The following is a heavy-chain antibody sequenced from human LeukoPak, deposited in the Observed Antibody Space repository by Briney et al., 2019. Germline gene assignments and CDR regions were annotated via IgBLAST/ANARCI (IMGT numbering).Heavy chain of an antibody. CDR2: IYYSGST. D-gene: IGHD5-24*01. V-gene: IGHV4-59*08. CDR1: GGSISSYY. Sequence: SETLSLTCTVSGGSISSYYWSWIRQPPGKGLGWIGYIYYSGSTNYNPSLKSRVTISVDMSKNQFSLKLSSVTAADTAVYYCARHGYKRWLQLYAFDIWGQGTMVTVSS. CDR3: ARHGYKRWLQLYAFDI. J-gene: IGHJ3*02.